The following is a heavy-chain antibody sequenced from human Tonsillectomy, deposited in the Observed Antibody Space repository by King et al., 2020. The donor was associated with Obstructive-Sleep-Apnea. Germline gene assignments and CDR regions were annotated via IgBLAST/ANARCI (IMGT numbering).Heavy chain of an antibody. J-gene: IGHJ4*02. D-gene: IGHD3-22*01. CDR2: ISYDGSNK. Sequence: VQLVESGGGVVQPGRSLTLSCAASGFTFSSYAMHWVRQAPGKGLEWVAVISYDGSNKYYADSVKGRFTISRDNSKNTLYLQMNSLRAEDTAVYYCARGSYYDSSAYPPKYWGQGTLVTVSS. CDR3: ARGSYYDSSAYPPKY. CDR1: GFTFSSYA. V-gene: IGHV3-30*04.